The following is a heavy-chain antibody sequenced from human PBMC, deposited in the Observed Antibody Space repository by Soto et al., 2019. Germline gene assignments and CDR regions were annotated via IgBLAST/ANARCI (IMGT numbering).Heavy chain of an antibody. CDR2: IIPIFDTT. D-gene: IGHD1-26*01. CDR3: ARGIATTYYFDY. CDR1: GGTFSTYE. V-gene: IGHV1-69*01. J-gene: IGHJ4*02. Sequence: QLVQSGAEVKKPGSTVKVSCKASGGTFSTYEINWVRQTPGQGLEWVGSIIPIFDTTNYAQDFQGRVTITADESTSIAYMELSSLKSDATAVYYCARGIATTYYFDYLGQVTLGTVAS.